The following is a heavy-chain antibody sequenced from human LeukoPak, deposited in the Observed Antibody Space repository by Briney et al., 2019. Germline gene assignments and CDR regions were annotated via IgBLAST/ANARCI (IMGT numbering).Heavy chain of an antibody. V-gene: IGHV1-2*02. D-gene: IGHD6-6*01. CDR1: GYTFTGYY. Sequence: VSVKVSCKASGYTFTGYYMHWVRQAPGQGLEWMGWINPNSGGTNYAQKFQGRVTMTRDTSISTAYMELSRLRSDDTAVYYCARADSHVSIAARPAAFDIWGQGTMVTVSS. CDR3: ARADSHVSIAARPAAFDI. J-gene: IGHJ3*02. CDR2: INPNSGGT.